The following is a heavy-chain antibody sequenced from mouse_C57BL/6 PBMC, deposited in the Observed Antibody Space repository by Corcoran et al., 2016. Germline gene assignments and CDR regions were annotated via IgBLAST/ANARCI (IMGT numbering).Heavy chain of an antibody. D-gene: IGHD2-1*01. CDR1: GYTFTTYG. CDR2: INTYSGVP. V-gene: IGHV9-3*01. Sequence: QIQLVQSGPELKKPGETVKISCKASGYTFTTYGMSWVKQAPGKGLKWMGWINTYSGVPTYADDFKGRFAFSLETSASTAYLQINNLKNEETATYFCARYGNYVGYYFDYWGQGTTLTVSS. J-gene: IGHJ2*01. CDR3: ARYGNYVGYYFDY.